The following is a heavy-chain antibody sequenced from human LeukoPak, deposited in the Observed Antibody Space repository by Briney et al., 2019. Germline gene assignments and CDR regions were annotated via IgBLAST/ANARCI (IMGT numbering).Heavy chain of an antibody. V-gene: IGHV1-2*02. D-gene: IGHD3-10*01. CDR3: ARGDYYGSPKVVAA. Sequence: ASVKVSCKASGYTFTAYYMSWVRQAPGQGLQWMGWINPKSGDTNYAQKFQDRVTMTRDTSISTAYMELHFSTSDDTAVHYCARGDYYGSPKVVAAWGQGTLVSISS. J-gene: IGHJ5*02. CDR1: GYTFTAYY. CDR2: INPKSGDT.